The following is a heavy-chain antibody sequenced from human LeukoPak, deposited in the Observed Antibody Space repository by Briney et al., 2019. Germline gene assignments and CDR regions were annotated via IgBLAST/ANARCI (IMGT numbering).Heavy chain of an antibody. CDR1: GGSISSGGYS. CDR2: IYHSGST. CDR3: AREEPRNYDAFDI. J-gene: IGHJ3*02. V-gene: IGHV4-30-2*01. Sequence: SQTLSLTCAVSGGSISSGGYSWSWIRQPPGKGLEWIGYIYHSGSTYYNPSLKSRVTISVDRSKNQFSLKLSSVTAADTAVYYCAREEPRNYDAFDIWGQGTMVTVSS. D-gene: IGHD1-7*01.